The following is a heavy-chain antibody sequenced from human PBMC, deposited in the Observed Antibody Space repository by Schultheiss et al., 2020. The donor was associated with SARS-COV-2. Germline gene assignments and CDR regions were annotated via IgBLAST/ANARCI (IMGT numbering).Heavy chain of an antibody. CDR1: GGTFSSYA. CDR2: IIPIFGTA. Sequence: SVKVSCKASGGTFSSYAISWVRQAPGQGLEWMGGIIPIFGTANYAQKFQGRVTITADESTSTAYMELSSLRSEDTAVYYCARSGKLVDFWSGYYDVWGQGTTVTVSS. CDR3: ARSGKLVDFWSGYYDV. J-gene: IGHJ6*02. V-gene: IGHV1-69*13. D-gene: IGHD3-3*01.